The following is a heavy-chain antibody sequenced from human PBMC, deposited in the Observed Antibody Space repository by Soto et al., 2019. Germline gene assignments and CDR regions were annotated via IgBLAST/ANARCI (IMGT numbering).Heavy chain of an antibody. Sequence: PGGSLRLSCVASGFTFSSYWMSWVRQAPGKGLEWVANIKQDGSEKYYVDSVKGRFTISRDNAKNSLYLQMNSLRAEDTAVYYCARPIRPYCGGDCYSGLAAFDIWGQGTMVTVSS. CDR2: IKQDGSEK. V-gene: IGHV3-7*01. CDR1: GFTFSSYW. CDR3: ARPIRPYCGGDCYSGLAAFDI. J-gene: IGHJ3*02. D-gene: IGHD2-21*02.